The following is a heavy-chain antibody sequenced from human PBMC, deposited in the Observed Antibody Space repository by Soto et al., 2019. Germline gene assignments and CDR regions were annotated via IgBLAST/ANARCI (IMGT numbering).Heavy chain of an antibody. CDR3: ARASVESAGYYDSSGYYYAVDY. CDR1: GYTFTSYY. Sequence: GASVKVSCKASGYTFTSYYMHWVRQAPGQGLEWVGRINPICGRATYAQKFQGRVTITADESTSTAYMELSSLRSEDTAVYYCARASVESAGYYDSSGYYYAVDYWGQGTLVTVSS. J-gene: IGHJ4*02. V-gene: IGHV1-69*13. CDR2: INPICGRA. D-gene: IGHD3-22*01.